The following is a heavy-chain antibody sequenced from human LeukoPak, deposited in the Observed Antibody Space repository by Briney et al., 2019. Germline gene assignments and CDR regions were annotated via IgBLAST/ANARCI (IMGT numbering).Heavy chain of an antibody. Sequence: GESLKISCKGSGYYFTSYCIGWARQMPGKGLEWMGIIYPDDSDTKYSPSFEGQVTFSADKSISTAYLQWSSLKASDTAMYYCARYFMDTAMVTGLDYWGQGTLVTVSS. D-gene: IGHD5-18*01. CDR2: IYPDDSDT. J-gene: IGHJ4*02. CDR3: ARYFMDTAMVTGLDY. CDR1: GYYFTSYC. V-gene: IGHV5-51*01.